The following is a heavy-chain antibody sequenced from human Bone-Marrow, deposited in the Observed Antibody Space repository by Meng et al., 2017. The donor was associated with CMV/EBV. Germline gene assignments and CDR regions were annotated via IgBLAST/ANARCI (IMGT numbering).Heavy chain of an antibody. CDR1: GFTFSDYY. J-gene: IGHJ5*01. D-gene: IGHD1-26*01. CDR2: ISSSGSIT. V-gene: IGHV3-11*04. CDR3: ARDSSAVHNWLGS. Sequence: GESLKISCAVSGFTFSDYYMTWIRQAPGKGLEWVSYISSSGSITKYLDSLKGRFTISREKAKNSLFLQMNSLTVEDTAVYYCARDSSAVHNWLGSWGQGTLVTVSS.